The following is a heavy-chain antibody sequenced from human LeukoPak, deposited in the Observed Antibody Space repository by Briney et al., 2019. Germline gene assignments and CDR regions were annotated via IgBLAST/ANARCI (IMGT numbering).Heavy chain of an antibody. J-gene: IGHJ4*02. V-gene: IGHV4-39*07. Sequence: PSETLPLTCTVSVDSISSSSYYWGWIRQPPGKGLEWIGSIYYSGSTYYNPSLKSRVTISVDTSKNQFSLKLSSVTAADTAVYYCARWYGSGSYPLDYWGQGTLVTVSS. CDR3: ARWYGSGSYPLDY. CDR2: IYYSGST. D-gene: IGHD3-10*01. CDR1: VDSISSSSYY.